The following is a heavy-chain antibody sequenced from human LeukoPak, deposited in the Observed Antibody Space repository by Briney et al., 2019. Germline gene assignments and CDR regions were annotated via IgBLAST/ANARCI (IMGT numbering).Heavy chain of an antibody. Sequence: ASVKVSCKASGYTFTSYYMHWVRQAPGQRLEWMGWINAGNGNTKYSQKFQGRVTITRDTSASTAYMELSSLRSEDTAVYYCARPYFPGIAAAGYWFDPWGQGTLVTVSS. V-gene: IGHV1-3*01. J-gene: IGHJ5*02. CDR2: INAGNGNT. CDR3: ARPYFPGIAAAGYWFDP. D-gene: IGHD6-13*01. CDR1: GYTFTSYY.